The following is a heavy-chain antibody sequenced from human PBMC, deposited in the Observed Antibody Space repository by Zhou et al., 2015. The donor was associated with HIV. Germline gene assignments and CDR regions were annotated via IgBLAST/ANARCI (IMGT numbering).Heavy chain of an antibody. V-gene: IGHV1-69*12. CDR3: ASKGYYYGSGSYYPFDY. Sequence: QVQLVQSGAEVKKPGSSVKVSCKASGGTFSSYAINWVRQAPGQGLEWMGGIIPIFGTANYAQKFQGRVTITADESTSTAYMELSSLRSEDTAVYYCASKGYYYGSGSYYPFDYWGQGTLVTVSS. D-gene: IGHD3-10*01. CDR2: IIPIFGTA. CDR1: GGTFSSYA. J-gene: IGHJ4*02.